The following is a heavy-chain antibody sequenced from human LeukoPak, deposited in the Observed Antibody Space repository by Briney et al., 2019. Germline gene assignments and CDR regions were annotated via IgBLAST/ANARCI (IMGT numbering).Heavy chain of an antibody. D-gene: IGHD2-2*01. CDR1: GGSISSSSYY. Sequence: PSETLSLTCTVSGGSISSSSYYWGWIRQPPGKGLEWIGSIYYSGSTYYNPSLKSRVTISVDTSKNQFSLKLSSVTAADTAVYYCARHLNGYSVPAAEERFDPWGQGTLVTVSS. CDR2: IYYSGST. CDR3: ARHLNGYSVPAAEERFDP. V-gene: IGHV4-39*01. J-gene: IGHJ5*02.